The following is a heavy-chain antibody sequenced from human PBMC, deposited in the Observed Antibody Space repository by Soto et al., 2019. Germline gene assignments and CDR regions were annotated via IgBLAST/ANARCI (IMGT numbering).Heavy chain of an antibody. CDR1: GGSFSGYY. V-gene: IGHV4-34*01. Sequence: PSETLSLTCAVYGGSFSGYYWSWIRQPPGKGLEWIGEINHSGSTNYNPSLKSRVTISVDTSKNQFSLKLSSVTAADTAVYYCARRLYYDFWSGYSKNNWFDPWGQGTLVTVSS. D-gene: IGHD3-3*01. CDR2: INHSGST. J-gene: IGHJ5*02. CDR3: ARRLYYDFWSGYSKNNWFDP.